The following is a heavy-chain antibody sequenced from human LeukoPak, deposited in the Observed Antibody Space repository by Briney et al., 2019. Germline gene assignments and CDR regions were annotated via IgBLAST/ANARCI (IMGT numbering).Heavy chain of an antibody. D-gene: IGHD3-10*01. V-gene: IGHV1-8*01. CDR1: GYTFTSYD. Sequence: ASVKVSCKASGYTFTSYDINWVRQATGQGLEWMGWMNPNSGNTGYAQKFQGRVTMTRNTSISTAYMELSRLRSDDTAVYYCARDHGLLLWFGELFFDYWGQGTLVTVSS. CDR2: MNPNSGNT. J-gene: IGHJ4*02. CDR3: ARDHGLLLWFGELFFDY.